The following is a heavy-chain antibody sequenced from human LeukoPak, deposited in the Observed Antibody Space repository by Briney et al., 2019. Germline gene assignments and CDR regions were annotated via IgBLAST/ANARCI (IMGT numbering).Heavy chain of an antibody. Sequence: SGGSLRLSCAASGVTFSRYWMHCVRQAPGKGRVWVSRIKNDGSRTTYADHVKGRFTISRDNTKNTLYLEMNSLSADDTAVYYCARRYCSSTSCTLDYWGQGTLVTVSS. CDR2: IKNDGSRT. D-gene: IGHD2-2*01. J-gene: IGHJ4*02. CDR3: ARRYCSSTSCTLDY. V-gene: IGHV3-74*01. CDR1: GVTFSRYW.